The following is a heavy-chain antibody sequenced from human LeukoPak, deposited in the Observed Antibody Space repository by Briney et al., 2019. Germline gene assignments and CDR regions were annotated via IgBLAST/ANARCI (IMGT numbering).Heavy chain of an antibody. J-gene: IGHJ3*02. V-gene: IGHV4-31*03. D-gene: IGHD5-18*01. Sequence: PSQTLSLTCTVSGGSISSGGYYWSWIRQHPGKGLEWIGYIYYSGSTYYNPSLKSRVTISVDTSKNQFSLKLSSVTAADTAVYYCARDWLMNPYSGYSYGRSSAFDIWGQGTMVTVSS. CDR1: GGSISSGGYY. CDR2: IYYSGST. CDR3: ARDWLMNPYSGYSYGRSSAFDI.